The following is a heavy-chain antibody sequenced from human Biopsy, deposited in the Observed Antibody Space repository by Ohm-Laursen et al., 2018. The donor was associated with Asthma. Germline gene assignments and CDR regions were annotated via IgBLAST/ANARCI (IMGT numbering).Heavy chain of an antibody. CDR3: ARVQKSPGDRWFDP. CDR2: TNPNGGAT. Sequence: PSAKVSCKASAYTFIGYHLHWVRQAPGDGLEWMGRTNPNGGATIYAQKFQGRVTMTRDTSISTAYMELSRLTSDDTAVYYCARVQKSPGDRWFDPWGQGTLVTVSS. CDR1: AYTFIGYH. D-gene: IGHD3-16*01. V-gene: IGHV1-2*06. J-gene: IGHJ5*02.